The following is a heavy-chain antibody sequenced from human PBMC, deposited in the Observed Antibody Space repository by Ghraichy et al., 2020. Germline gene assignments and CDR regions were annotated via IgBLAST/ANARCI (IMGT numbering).Heavy chain of an antibody. J-gene: IGHJ5*02. CDR2: IYPGDSDT. D-gene: IGHD5-18*01. V-gene: IGHV5-51*01. CDR1: EYSFTTYW. Sequence: GESLNISCKGSEYSFTTYWLAWLRQMPGKGLEWMGIIYPGDSDTRYSPSFQGQVTISADKSIDTAYLQWSSLKASDTAMYFCARQGGNNYGQRWFDPWGQGTLVTVSP. CDR3: ARQGGNNYGQRWFDP.